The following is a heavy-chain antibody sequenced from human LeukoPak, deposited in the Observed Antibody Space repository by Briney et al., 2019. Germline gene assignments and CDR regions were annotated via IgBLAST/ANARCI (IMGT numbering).Heavy chain of an antibody. V-gene: IGHV3-66*01. Sequence: GGSLRLSCAASGFTVSSNYMSWVRQAPGKGLEWVSVIYSGGSTYYADSVKGRFTISRDNSKNTLYLQMNGLRAEDTAVYYCARDSRYYGMDVWGQGTTVTVSS. CDR1: GFTVSSNY. CDR2: IYSGGST. J-gene: IGHJ6*02. CDR3: ARDSRYYGMDV.